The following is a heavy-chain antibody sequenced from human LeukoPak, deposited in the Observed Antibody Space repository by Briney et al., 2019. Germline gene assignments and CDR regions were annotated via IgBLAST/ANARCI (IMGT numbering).Heavy chain of an antibody. V-gene: IGHV4-38-2*02. D-gene: IGHD6-6*01. CDR1: GYSIISGYY. CDR2: ITHSGSA. CDR3: ARDSSSSPFTS. J-gene: IGHJ4*02. Sequence: SETLSLTCAVSGYSIISGYYWGWIRQPPGKRLEWVGGITHSGSAYYNPSLKSRVTISVDTSKNQFSLKLTSVTAADTAVYYCARDSSSSPFTSWGQGTLVTVSS.